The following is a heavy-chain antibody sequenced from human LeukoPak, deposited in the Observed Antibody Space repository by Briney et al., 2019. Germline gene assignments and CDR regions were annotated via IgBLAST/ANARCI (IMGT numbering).Heavy chain of an antibody. Sequence: GGSLRLSCAASGFTFSSYSMNWVRQAPGKGLEWVSSISSSGSYIYYADSVKGRFTISRDNAKNTLYLQMNSLRAEDTAVYYCARDGYSSSFYFDYWGQGTLVTVSS. CDR1: GFTFSSYS. D-gene: IGHD6-6*01. V-gene: IGHV3-21*01. CDR2: ISSSGSYI. J-gene: IGHJ4*02. CDR3: ARDGYSSSFYFDY.